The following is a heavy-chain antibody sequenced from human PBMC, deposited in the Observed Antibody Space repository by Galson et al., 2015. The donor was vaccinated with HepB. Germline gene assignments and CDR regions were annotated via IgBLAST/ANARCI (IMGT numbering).Heavy chain of an antibody. CDR1: GYSFTSYW. CDR3: ARQVGNRGAAPFDAFDI. J-gene: IGHJ3*02. D-gene: IGHD1-14*01. Sequence: QSGAEVKKPGESLKISCTGSGYSFTSYWIGWVRQMPGKGLEWMGIIYPGDSDTRYSPSFQGQVTISADKSISTAYLQWSSLKASDTAMYYCARQVGNRGAAPFDAFDIWGQGTMVTVSS. V-gene: IGHV5-51*01. CDR2: IYPGDSDT.